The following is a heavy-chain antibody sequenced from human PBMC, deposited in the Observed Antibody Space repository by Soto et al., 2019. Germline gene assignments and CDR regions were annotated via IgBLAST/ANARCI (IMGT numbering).Heavy chain of an antibody. CDR3: ARGLDMAVAGY. V-gene: IGHV1-8*01. D-gene: IGHD6-19*01. CDR2: MHPNSGNT. CDR1: GYTFTSYD. J-gene: IGHJ4*02. Sequence: GASVKVSCKASGYTFTSYDINWVRQATGQGLEWMGWMHPNSGNTGFAQKFQGRLSMTRDTSISTAYMELSSLRSEDTAVYFCARGLDMAVAGYGGQGTPVTVSS.